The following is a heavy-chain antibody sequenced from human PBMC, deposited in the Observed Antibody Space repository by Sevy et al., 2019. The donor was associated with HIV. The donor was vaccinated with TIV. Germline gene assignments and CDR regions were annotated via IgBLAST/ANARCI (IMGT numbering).Heavy chain of an antibody. J-gene: IGHJ4*02. D-gene: IGHD1-20*01. CDR2: ISYDGSNK. CDR3: AKVRTLYNWNDPADY. Sequence: GGSLRLSCAASGFTFSSYGMYWVRQAPGKGLEWVAVISYDGSNKYYTDSVKGRFTISRDNSKNTLNVQMNSLRAEDTAVYYCAKVRTLYNWNDPADYWGQGTLVTVSS. V-gene: IGHV3-30*18. CDR1: GFTFSSYG.